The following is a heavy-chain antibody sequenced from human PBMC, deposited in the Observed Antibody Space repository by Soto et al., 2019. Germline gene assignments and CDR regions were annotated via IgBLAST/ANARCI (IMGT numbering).Heavy chain of an antibody. V-gene: IGHV4-34*01. J-gene: IGHJ5*02. Sequence: QVQLQQWGAGLLKPSETLSLTCAVYGGSFNGYYWSWIRQPPGKGLEWIGEINHSGSTNYNPSLKSRVTISVDTSKNQFSLKLSSVTAADTAVYYCARGVRVVPAAILGVWFDPWGQGTLVTVSS. CDR1: GGSFNGYY. CDR3: ARGVRVVPAAILGVWFDP. CDR2: INHSGST. D-gene: IGHD2-2*02.